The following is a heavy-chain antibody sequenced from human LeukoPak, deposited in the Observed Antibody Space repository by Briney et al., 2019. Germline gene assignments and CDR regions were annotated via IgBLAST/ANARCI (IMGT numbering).Heavy chain of an antibody. CDR1: GGSISSYY. CDR3: ARERGDYYDSSGYYLDY. CDR2: IYTSGST. Sequence: SSQTLSLTCTVSGGSISSYYWSWIRQPAGKGLEWIGRIYTSGSTNYNPSLKSRVTMSVDTSKNQFSLKLSSVTAADTAVYYCARERGDYYDSSGYYLDYWGQGTLVTVSS. J-gene: IGHJ4*02. D-gene: IGHD3-22*01. V-gene: IGHV4-4*07.